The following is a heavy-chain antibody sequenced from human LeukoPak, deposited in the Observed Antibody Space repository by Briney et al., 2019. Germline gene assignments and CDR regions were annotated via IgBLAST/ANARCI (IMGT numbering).Heavy chain of an antibody. CDR3: ARDYSSGWYYFDY. CDR2: IYSGGST. CDR1: GFTVSSNY. D-gene: IGHD6-19*01. V-gene: IGHV3-66*01. Sequence: GGSLRLSCAASGFTVSSNYMSWVRQAPGKGLEWVSVIYSGGSTYYADSVRGRFTISRDNSKNTLYLQMNSLRAEDTAVYYCARDYSSGWYYFDYWGQGTLVTVSS. J-gene: IGHJ4*02.